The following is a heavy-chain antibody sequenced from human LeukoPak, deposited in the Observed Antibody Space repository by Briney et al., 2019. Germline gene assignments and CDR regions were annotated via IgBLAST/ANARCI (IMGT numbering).Heavy chain of an antibody. V-gene: IGHV3-7*01. CDR1: GFTFSSYW. Sequence: GGSLRLSCAASGFTFSSYWMSWVRQAPGKGLEWVANIKQDGSNKYYADSVKGRFTISRDNSKNTLYLQMNSLRAEDTAVYYCARTGSGWYYFDYWGQGTLVTVSS. CDR3: ARTGSGWYYFDY. CDR2: IKQDGSNK. J-gene: IGHJ4*02. D-gene: IGHD6-19*01.